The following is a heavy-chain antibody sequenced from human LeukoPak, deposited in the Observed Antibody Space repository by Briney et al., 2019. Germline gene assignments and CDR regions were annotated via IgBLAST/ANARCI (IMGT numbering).Heavy chain of an antibody. V-gene: IGHV3-23*01. CDR1: GFTFSSYA. J-gene: IGHJ4*02. D-gene: IGHD2-2*01. CDR2: ISGSGGNT. CDR3: ARSRSSTSCYLGLDY. Sequence: PGGSLRLSCAASGFTFSSYAMSWVRQAPGKGLEWVSGISGSGGNTYYADSVKGRFTISRDNSKNTLYLQMNSLRAEDTAVYYCARSRSSTSCYLGLDYWGQGTLVTVSS.